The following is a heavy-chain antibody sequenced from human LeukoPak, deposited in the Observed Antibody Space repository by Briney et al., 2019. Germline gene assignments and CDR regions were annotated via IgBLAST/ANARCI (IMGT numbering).Heavy chain of an antibody. CDR1: GASIRSGDYY. CDR3: ARDCSGGSCYGAFDI. V-gene: IGHV4-30-4*01. Sequence: SQTLSLTCTVSGASIRSGDYYWSWIRQPPGKGLEWIGYIYDSGSTYYNPSLKSRITISVDTSENRFSLKLSSVTASDTAVYYCARDCSGGSCYGAFDIWGQGTMVTVSS. J-gene: IGHJ3*02. CDR2: IYDSGST. D-gene: IGHD2-15*01.